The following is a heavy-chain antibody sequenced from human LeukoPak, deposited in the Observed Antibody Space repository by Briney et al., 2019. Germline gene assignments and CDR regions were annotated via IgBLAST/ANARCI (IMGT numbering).Heavy chain of an antibody. Sequence: PGGSLRLSCAASGFTFSNYAMSWVRQAPGKGLEWLSVISGSGGSTYYADSVKGRFTISRDNSKNTLYLQMNSLRAEDTAVYYCAKDYYDSSGYYYGWFDPWGQGTLVTVSS. CDR1: GFTFSNYA. D-gene: IGHD3-22*01. CDR2: ISGSGGST. J-gene: IGHJ5*02. CDR3: AKDYYDSSGYYYGWFDP. V-gene: IGHV3-23*01.